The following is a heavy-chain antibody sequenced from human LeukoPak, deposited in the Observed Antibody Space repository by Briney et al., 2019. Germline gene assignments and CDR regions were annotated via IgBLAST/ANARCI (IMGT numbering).Heavy chain of an antibody. Sequence: GGSLRLSCAASGFTFSSYAMHWVRQAPGKGLEWVAVISYDRSNKYYADSVKGRFTISRDNPKNTLYLQMNSLRAEDTAVYYCARDQLGITMVRGVIPTYYFDYWGQGTLVTVSS. D-gene: IGHD3-10*01. CDR3: ARDQLGITMVRGVIPTYYFDY. J-gene: IGHJ4*02. CDR2: ISYDRSNK. CDR1: GFTFSSYA. V-gene: IGHV3-30*04.